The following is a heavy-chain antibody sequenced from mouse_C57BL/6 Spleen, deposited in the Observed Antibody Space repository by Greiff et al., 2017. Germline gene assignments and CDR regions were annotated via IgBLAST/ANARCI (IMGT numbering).Heavy chain of an antibody. CDR1: GFNIKDYY. CDR3: APTRNWDGAWFAD. J-gene: IGHJ3*01. D-gene: IGHD4-1*01. Sequence: VQLQQSGAELVKPGASVKLSCTASGFNIKDYYMHWVKQRTEQGLEWIGRIDPEDGETKYAPKFQGKATITADTSSNTAYLQLSSLTSEDTAVXYGAPTRNWDGAWFADWGQGTLVTVSA. V-gene: IGHV14-2*01. CDR2: IDPEDGET.